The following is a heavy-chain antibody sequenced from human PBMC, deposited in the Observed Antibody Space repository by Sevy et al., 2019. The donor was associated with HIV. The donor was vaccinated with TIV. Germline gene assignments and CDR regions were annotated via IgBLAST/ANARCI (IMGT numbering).Heavy chain of an antibody. CDR3: ARVWGFDFWSGYYMGDAFDI. J-gene: IGHJ3*02. CDR2: IYHSGST. Sequence: SETLSLTCTVSGYSISSGYYWGWIRQPPGKGLEWIGSIYHSGSTYYNPSLKSRVTISVDTSKNQFSLKLSSVTAADTALYYCARVWGFDFWSGYYMGDAFDIWGQGTMVTVSS. D-gene: IGHD3-3*01. V-gene: IGHV4-38-2*02. CDR1: GYSISSGYY.